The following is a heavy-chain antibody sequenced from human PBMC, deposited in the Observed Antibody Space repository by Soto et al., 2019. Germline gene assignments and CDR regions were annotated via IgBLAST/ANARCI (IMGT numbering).Heavy chain of an antibody. CDR3: ARVASYCSSISCYERYMDV. J-gene: IGHJ6*03. V-gene: IGHV4-59*01. CDR2: IYYSGST. CDR1: GGSFSGYY. Sequence: SETLSLTCAVYGGSFSGYYWSWIRQPPGKGLEWIGYIYYSGSTNYNPSLKSRVTISVDTSKNQFSLKLSSVTAADTAVYYCARVASYCSSISCYERYMDVWGKGTTVTVSS. D-gene: IGHD2-2*01.